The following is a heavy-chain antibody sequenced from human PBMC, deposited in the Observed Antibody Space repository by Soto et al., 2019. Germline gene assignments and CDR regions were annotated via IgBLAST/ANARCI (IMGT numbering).Heavy chain of an antibody. D-gene: IGHD3-3*01. V-gene: IGHV3-74*01. CDR1: GFTFSISW. J-gene: IGHJ3*02. CDR2: INGDGSST. CDR3: ARELCFCSVCSRAFDI. Sequence: EVQLVESGGGLVQPGGSLRLSCAASGFTFSISWMHWVRQVPGKGLEWVSRINGDGSSTRHADSVTGRFTVSRDNARNTLYLQMNSLRVEDTAVYHCARELCFCSVCSRAFDIWGQGTMVTVSS.